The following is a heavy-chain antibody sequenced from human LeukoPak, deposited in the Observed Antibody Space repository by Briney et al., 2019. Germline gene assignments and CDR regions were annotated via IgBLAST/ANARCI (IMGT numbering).Heavy chain of an antibody. V-gene: IGHV3-30*02. D-gene: IGHD1-1*01. CDR2: IRYDGSKQ. CDR3: AKDLWTKQNAPGYFDY. CDR1: AFTFTSYG. J-gene: IGHJ4*02. Sequence: GGSLRLSCEVAAFTFTSYGMHWVRQAPGKGLEWVAFIRYDGSKQYYIDSVKGRFTVSRDNSKNTLYLQMNNLRAEDTAVYYCAKDLWTKQNAPGYFDYWGQGTLVTVSS.